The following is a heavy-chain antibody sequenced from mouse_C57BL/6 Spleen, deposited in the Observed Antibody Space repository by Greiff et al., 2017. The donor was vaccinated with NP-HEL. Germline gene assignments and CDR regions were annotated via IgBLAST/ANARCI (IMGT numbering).Heavy chain of an antibody. CDR2: INPYNGGT. D-gene: IGHD2-3*01. Sequence: VQLQQSGPVLVKPGASVKMSCKASGYTFTDYYMNWVKQSHGKSLEWIGVINPYNGGTSYNQKFKGKATLTVDKSSSTAYMELNSLTSEDSAVYYGARDDDGYWCAYWGQGTLVTVSA. CDR3: ARDDDGYWCAY. V-gene: IGHV1-19*01. J-gene: IGHJ3*01. CDR1: GYTFTDYY.